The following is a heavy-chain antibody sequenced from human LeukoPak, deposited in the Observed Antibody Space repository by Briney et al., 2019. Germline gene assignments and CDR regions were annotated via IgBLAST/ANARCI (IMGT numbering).Heavy chain of an antibody. J-gene: IGHJ4*02. V-gene: IGHV3-74*01. D-gene: IGHD1-26*01. CDR2: INTDGSST. CDR3: ASRISSGNYFFDY. CDR1: GFTFSDYW. Sequence: GGSLRLSCAASGFTFSDYWMFWVRQVPGKGLVWVSRINTDGSSTSYADSVKGRFTVSRDNAKNTLYLQMNSLRAEDTAVYYCASRISSGNYFFDYWGQGTLVTVSS.